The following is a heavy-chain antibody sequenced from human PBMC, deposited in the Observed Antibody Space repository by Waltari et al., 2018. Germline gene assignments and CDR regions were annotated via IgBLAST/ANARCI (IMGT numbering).Heavy chain of an antibody. Sequence: EVQLLESGGGLVQPGVSLRLSCAASGFTFSSNAMTCVRPAPGQGLEWVSAIRDRSSSTACAEPVKGRFTNTRAYSKNTLYLQVNGLEAEDTAVYYCAKPLWFGEGDAYDIWGQVKMITVSS. D-gene: IGHD3-10*01. CDR2: IRDRSSST. CDR1: GFTFSSNA. J-gene: IGHJ3*02. CDR3: AKPLWFGEGDAYDI. V-gene: IGHV3-23*01.